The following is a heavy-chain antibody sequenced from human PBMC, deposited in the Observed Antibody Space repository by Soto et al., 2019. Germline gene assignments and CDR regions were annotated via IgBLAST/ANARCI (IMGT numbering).Heavy chain of an antibody. CDR2: IIPIFGTA. CDR3: ARKGYDSSGYYYYYYGMDV. V-gene: IGHV1-69*06. D-gene: IGHD3-22*01. CDR1: GGTFSSYA. Sequence: SVKVSCKASGGTFSSYAISWVRQAPGQGLEWMGGIIPIFGTANYAQKFQGRVTITADKSTSTAYMELSSLRSEDTAVYYCARKGYDSSGYYYYYYGMDVWGQGTTVTVSS. J-gene: IGHJ6*02.